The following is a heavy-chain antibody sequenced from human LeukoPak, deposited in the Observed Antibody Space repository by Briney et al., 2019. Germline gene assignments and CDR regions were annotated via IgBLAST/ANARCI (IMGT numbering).Heavy chain of an antibody. CDR3: ARLYGDYPELYYYYGMDV. J-gene: IGHJ6*02. CDR2: ISSNGGST. V-gene: IGHV3-64*01. Sequence: GGSLRLSCAASGFTFSSYAMHWVRQAPGKGLEYVSAISSNGGSTYYANSVKGRFTISRDNSKNTLYLQMNSLRAEDTAVYYCARLYGDYPELYYYYGMDVWGQGTTVTVSS. D-gene: IGHD4-17*01. CDR1: GFTFSSYA.